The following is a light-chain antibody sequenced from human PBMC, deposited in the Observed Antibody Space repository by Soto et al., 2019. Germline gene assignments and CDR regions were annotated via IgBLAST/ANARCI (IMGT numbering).Light chain of an antibody. J-gene: IGLJ3*02. CDR3: SSYTSSSTFWV. CDR1: SSDVGGYNY. CDR2: DVS. Sequence: QSALTQPASVCGSPGQSITISCTGTSSDVGGYNYVSWYQQHPGKAPKLMIYDVSNRPSGVSNRFSGSKSGNTAPLTISGLQAEDEADYYCSSYTSSSTFWVFGGGTKLTVL. V-gene: IGLV2-14*01.